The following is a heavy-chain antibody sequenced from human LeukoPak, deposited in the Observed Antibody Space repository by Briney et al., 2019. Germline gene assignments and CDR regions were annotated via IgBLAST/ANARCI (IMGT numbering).Heavy chain of an antibody. Sequence: PGGSLRLSCAASGFTFSSYGMHWVRQAPGKGLEWVAVISYDGSNKYYADSVKGRFTISRDNSKNTLYLQMNSLGAEDTAVYYCAKDPTYCSSTSCYAGNYFDYWGQGTLVTVSS. CDR3: AKDPTYCSSTSCYAGNYFDY. CDR1: GFTFSSYG. CDR2: ISYDGSNK. V-gene: IGHV3-30*18. J-gene: IGHJ4*02. D-gene: IGHD2-2*01.